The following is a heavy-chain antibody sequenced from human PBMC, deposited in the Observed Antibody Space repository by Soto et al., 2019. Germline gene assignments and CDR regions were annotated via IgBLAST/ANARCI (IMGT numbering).Heavy chain of an antibody. CDR3: VKVRAY. Sequence: PSETLSLTCAVSGDSISSGASSWSWIRHPPGKGLEWIGYIYDSGSAYYNPSLKSRCTITIDRAKNQFSRTLSSVTAADTAVYYCVKVRAYWGEG. CDR2: IYDSGSA. CDR1: GDSISSGASS. V-gene: IGHV4-30-2*01. J-gene: IGHJ4*02.